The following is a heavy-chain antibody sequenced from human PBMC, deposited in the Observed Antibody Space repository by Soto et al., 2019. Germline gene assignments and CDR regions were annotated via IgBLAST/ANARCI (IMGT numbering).Heavy chain of an antibody. CDR1: GVTCSSHG. CDR2: IWYDGSKK. D-gene: IGHD2-15*01. Sequence: QVQLVESGGGVVQPGRSLRLSCATSGVTCSSHGMHWVRQAPGKGLEWVAVIWYDGSKKFYADSVKGRCTIPRDNSKRTLYLQMNNLSSQDTAGYYGASQGGTGFPSDSWGKGTLVTVSS. V-gene: IGHV3-33*01. CDR3: ASQGGTGFPSDS. J-gene: IGHJ4*02.